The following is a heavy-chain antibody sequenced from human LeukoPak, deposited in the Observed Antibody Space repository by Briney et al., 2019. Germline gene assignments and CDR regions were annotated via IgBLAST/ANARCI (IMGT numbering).Heavy chain of an antibody. CDR1: GGSISSYY. D-gene: IGHD7-27*01. CDR3: ARGSRGDGAAFDI. Sequence: SETLSLTCTVSGGSISSYYWNWIRQPPGKGLEWIGYIYYSGSTNYNPSLKSRITISEDTSKNQFSLKVSSVTAADTAVYYCARGSRGDGAAFDIWGQGTMVTVSS. V-gene: IGHV4-59*01. CDR2: IYYSGST. J-gene: IGHJ3*02.